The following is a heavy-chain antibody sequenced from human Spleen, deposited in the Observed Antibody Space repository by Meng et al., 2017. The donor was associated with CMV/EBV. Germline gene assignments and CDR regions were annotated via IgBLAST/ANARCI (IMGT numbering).Heavy chain of an antibody. Sequence: GSLRLSCAVYGGSFSGYYWSWIRQPPGKGLEWIGEIEHSGSTYYNPSLKSRVTISVDTSKNQFSLKLSSVTAADTAVYYCARDTTLLRFLEWSSIGMDVWGQGTTVTVSS. CDR3: ARDTTLLRFLEWSSIGMDV. D-gene: IGHD3-3*01. CDR2: IEHSGST. CDR1: GGSFSGYY. V-gene: IGHV4-34*01. J-gene: IGHJ6*02.